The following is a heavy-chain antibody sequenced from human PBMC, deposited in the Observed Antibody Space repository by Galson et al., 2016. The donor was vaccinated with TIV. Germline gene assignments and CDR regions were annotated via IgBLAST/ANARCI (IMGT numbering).Heavy chain of an antibody. V-gene: IGHV3-23*01. CDR2: INAGGGIT. D-gene: IGHD3-10*01. CDR3: AKDALEWKVRGQLVN. CDR1: GFSFNKYA. J-gene: IGHJ1*01. Sequence: SLRLSCAGSGFSFNKYAMSWVRQTPERGLEWISNINAGGGITNYADSVKGRFTMSRDNSKNTLYLHMNDLRGDDTAVYFCAKDALEWKVRGQLVNWGQGTRVTVSS.